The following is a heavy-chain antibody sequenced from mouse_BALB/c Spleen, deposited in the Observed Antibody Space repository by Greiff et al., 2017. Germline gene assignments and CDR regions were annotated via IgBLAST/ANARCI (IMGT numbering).Heavy chain of an antibody. CDR2: IYPSDSYT. J-gene: IGHJ2*01. CDR1: GYTFTSYW. CDR3: TRLDLLDY. Sequence: QVHVKQPGAELVRPGASVKLSCKASGYTFTSYWINWVKQRPGQGLEWIGNIYPSDSYTNYNQKFKDKATLTVDKSSSTAYMQLSSPTSEDSAVYYCTRLDLLDYWGQGTTLTVSS. V-gene: IGHV1-69*02.